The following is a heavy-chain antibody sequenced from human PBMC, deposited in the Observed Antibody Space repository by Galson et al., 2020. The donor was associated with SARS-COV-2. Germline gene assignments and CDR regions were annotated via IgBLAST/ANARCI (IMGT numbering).Heavy chain of an antibody. J-gene: IGHJ2*01. V-gene: IGHV3-7*05. CDR2: TSPDGSQK. CDR3: ARGIIVGVVNVFWYFDL. Sequence: GESLKISCAASGFTYHGHWMTWVRQAPGKGPEWVANTSPDGSQKYYVDSVKGRFTISRDNAKNSLYLQMNSLRAEDTAVYYCARGIIVGVVNVFWYFDLWGRGTLITVSS. D-gene: IGHD1-26*01. CDR1: GFTYHGHW.